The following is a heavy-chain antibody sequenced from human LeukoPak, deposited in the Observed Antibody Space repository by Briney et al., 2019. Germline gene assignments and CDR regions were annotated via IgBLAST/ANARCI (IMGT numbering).Heavy chain of an antibody. CDR1: GYTFTRYV. Sequence: GGAVKVSCKASGYTFTRYVINWVGQATGQGVEWMGWMNLKSGNTGYPQKFEGRVTITITTSIRTAYIELNSLRSEDTAVYYCARETSVKANDIVVVPASSYAFDIWGQGTMVTVSS. D-gene: IGHD2-2*01. J-gene: IGHJ3*02. CDR3: ARETSVKANDIVVVPASSYAFDI. CDR2: MNLKSGNT. V-gene: IGHV1-8*01.